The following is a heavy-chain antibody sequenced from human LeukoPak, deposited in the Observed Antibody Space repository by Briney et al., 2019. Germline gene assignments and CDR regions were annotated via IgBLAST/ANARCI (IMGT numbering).Heavy chain of an antibody. CDR2: ISHSGDNT. J-gene: IGHJ4*02. CDR1: GFTFSNFA. D-gene: IGHD6-13*01. CDR3: AKYDNSWTYFDS. Sequence: PGGSLRLSCAASGFTFSNFAMSWIRQAPRKGLDWVSIISHSGDNTYHADSVKGRFTISRDSSNNTLYLQMNSLRAEDTAIYYCAKYDNSWTYFDSWGQGTLVTVSS. V-gene: IGHV3-23*01.